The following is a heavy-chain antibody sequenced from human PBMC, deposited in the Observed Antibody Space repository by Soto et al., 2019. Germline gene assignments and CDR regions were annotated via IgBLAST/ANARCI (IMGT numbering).Heavy chain of an antibody. Sequence: PSETLSLTCTVSGGSISSGEYYWSWIRQPPGEGLEWIGNIYYSGTTYNNPSLKSRVTISVDTSNNQFSLKLSSVTAADTAVYYCARDGGFCTNGLCPVYSYCGMHVWGQGTTVTVSS. CDR1: GGSISSGEYY. V-gene: IGHV4-30-4*01. CDR2: IYYSGTT. CDR3: ARDGGFCTNGLCPVYSYCGMHV. J-gene: IGHJ6*01. D-gene: IGHD2-8*01.